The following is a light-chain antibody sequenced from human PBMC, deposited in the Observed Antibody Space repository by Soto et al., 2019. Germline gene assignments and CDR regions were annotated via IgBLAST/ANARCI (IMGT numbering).Light chain of an antibody. CDR3: LLSYGGVRV. J-gene: IGLJ3*02. CDR1: TGAVTTTHY. CDR2: ETN. V-gene: IGLV7-46*01. Sequence: QAVVTQEPSLTVSPGGTVTLTCGSSTGAVTTTHYPHWIPHKPGQAPRTLIYETNTRQSWTPVRFSGSLFGDKAALTLSSAQPEDEAEYYCLLSYGGVRVFGGGTKLTVL.